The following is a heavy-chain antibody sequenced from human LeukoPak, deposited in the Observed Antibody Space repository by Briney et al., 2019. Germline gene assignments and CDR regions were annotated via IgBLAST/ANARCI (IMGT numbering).Heavy chain of an antibody. Sequence: SETLSLTCTVSGGSISDSYCTWFRQPPGKGLEWIGYIYNTGRTDYNPSLKSRVTISLDTSKNQFSLKLSSVTAADTAVYYCARDVGSSTRHYYYGMDVWGQGTTVTVSS. J-gene: IGHJ6*02. CDR3: ARDVGSSTRHYYYGMDV. V-gene: IGHV4-4*08. CDR1: GGSISDSY. D-gene: IGHD2-2*01. CDR2: IYNTGRT.